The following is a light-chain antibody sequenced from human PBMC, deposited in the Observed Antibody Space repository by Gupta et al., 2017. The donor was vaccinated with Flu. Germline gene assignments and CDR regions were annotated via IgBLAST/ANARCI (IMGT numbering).Light chain of an antibody. CDR1: QSVSSN. J-gene: IGKJ4*01. CDR3: QQYNNWPLT. CDR2: GAS. V-gene: IGKV3-15*01. Sequence: EIVMTQSPATLSVSPGERVTLSCRACQSVSSNLAWYQQRPGQAPRLLMYGASTRATGIPATFSGSGTGTEFTLTISSLQSEDFAVYYCQQYNNWPLTFGGGTKVEIK.